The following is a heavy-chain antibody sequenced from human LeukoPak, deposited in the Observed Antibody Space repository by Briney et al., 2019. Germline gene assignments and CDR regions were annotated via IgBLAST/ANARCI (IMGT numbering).Heavy chain of an antibody. Sequence: GGSLRLSCAASGFTFSSYDMHWVRQFTGKGLEWVSGIGIATDTYYSGSVKGRFTISRENAKNSLYLQMNSLRAEDTALYYCAKDAAAAGYDAFDIWGQGTMVTVSS. V-gene: IGHV3-13*01. CDR2: IGIATDT. J-gene: IGHJ3*02. CDR3: AKDAAAAGYDAFDI. CDR1: GFTFSSYD. D-gene: IGHD6-13*01.